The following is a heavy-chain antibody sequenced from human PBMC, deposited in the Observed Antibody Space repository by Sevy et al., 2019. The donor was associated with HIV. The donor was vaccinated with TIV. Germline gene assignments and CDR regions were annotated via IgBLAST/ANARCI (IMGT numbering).Heavy chain of an antibody. V-gene: IGHV3-7*01. CDR2: IKEDGSEK. J-gene: IGHJ4*02. Sequence: GGSLRLSCVVSGLTFSNYWMTWVRQAPGKGLEWLANIKEDGSEKYYLFSVKDRFTISRDNANNSLFLQMNSLRVDDTGVYDCATGAGLWGQGTLVTVSS. CDR3: ATGAGL. CDR1: GLTFSNYW. D-gene: IGHD6-19*01.